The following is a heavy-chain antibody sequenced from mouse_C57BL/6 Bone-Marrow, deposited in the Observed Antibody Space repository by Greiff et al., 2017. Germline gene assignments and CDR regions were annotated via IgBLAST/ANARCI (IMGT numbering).Heavy chain of an antibody. J-gene: IGHJ4*01. V-gene: IGHV1-39*01. CDR2: INPNNGAT. CDR3: ARVSAMDY. Sequence: VQLQQSGPELVRPGASVKLSCKASGYSFTDYNMNWVKQSNGQSLEWIGVINPNNGATSYNQKFKGKATFTVDQSSSTAYMQLNSLTSEDSAVYYCARVSAMDYWGQGTSLTVSS. CDR1: GYSFTDYN.